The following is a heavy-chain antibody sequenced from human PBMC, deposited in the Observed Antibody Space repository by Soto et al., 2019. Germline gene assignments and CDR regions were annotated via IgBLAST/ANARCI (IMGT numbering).Heavy chain of an antibody. Sequence: GGSLRLSCAASGFTFSSYAMSWVRQAPGRGLEWVSAIGASGSSTYYADSVEGRFTISRDNSKNTLYLQMNSLRAEDTAVYYCAKEAGSIGPNWFDPWGQGTLVTVSS. CDR2: IGASGSST. CDR1: GFTFSSYA. D-gene: IGHD3-22*01. J-gene: IGHJ5*02. CDR3: AKEAGSIGPNWFDP. V-gene: IGHV3-23*01.